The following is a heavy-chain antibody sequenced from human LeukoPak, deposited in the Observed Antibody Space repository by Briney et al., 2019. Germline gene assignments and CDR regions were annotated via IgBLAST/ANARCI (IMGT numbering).Heavy chain of an antibody. Sequence: GGSVRLSCAASGFIFSSYAMSWVRQAPGKGLEWVSALSGSGGNTYYADSVKGRFTISRDNSKSTLYLQMNSLRGDDTAVYYCAKDRMKWRVATASTEYWGRGTLVTVST. CDR3: AKDRMKWRVATASTEY. CDR1: GFIFSSYA. J-gene: IGHJ4*02. D-gene: IGHD2-21*02. V-gene: IGHV3-23*01. CDR2: LSGSGGNT.